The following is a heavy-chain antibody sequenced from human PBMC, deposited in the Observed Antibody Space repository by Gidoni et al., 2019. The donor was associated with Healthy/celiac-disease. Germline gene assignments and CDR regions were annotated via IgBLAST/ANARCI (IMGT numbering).Heavy chain of an antibody. D-gene: IGHD6-13*01. CDR3: ARDSVNTRYSRAAGTSSGYYGMDV. CDR1: GGSISSYY. CDR2: IYTSGST. V-gene: IGHV4-4*07. J-gene: IGHJ6*02. Sequence: QVQLQESGPGLVKPSETLSLTCTVSGGSISSYYWSWIRPPAGKGLEWIGRIYTSGSTNYNPSLKSRVTMSVDTSKNQFSLKLSSVTAADTAVYYCARDSVNTRYSRAAGTSSGYYGMDVWGQGTTVTVSS.